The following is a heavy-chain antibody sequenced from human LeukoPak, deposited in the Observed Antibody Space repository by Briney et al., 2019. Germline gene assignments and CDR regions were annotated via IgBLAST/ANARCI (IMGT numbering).Heavy chain of an antibody. D-gene: IGHD4-17*01. CDR1: GFTFSSYW. Sequence: GGSLRLSCVASGFTFSSYWMHWVRQPPGKGLVWVSRIKSDGSTTNYADSVKGRFTISRDNAKNSLYLQMNSLRAEDTAVYYCARGKGRYGDFNYWGQGTLVTVSS. CDR3: ARGKGRYGDFNY. CDR2: IKSDGSTT. J-gene: IGHJ4*02. V-gene: IGHV3-74*01.